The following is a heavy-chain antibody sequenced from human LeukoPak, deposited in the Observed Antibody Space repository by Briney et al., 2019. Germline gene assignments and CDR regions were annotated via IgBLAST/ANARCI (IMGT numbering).Heavy chain of an antibody. CDR1: GGSISNYY. D-gene: IGHD3-10*01. Sequence: PSETLSPTCTVSGGSISNYYWSWIRQPPGKGLEWIGYIYYSGSSGSTNYNPSLKSRVTISVDMSKKQFSLKLSSATAADMAVYYCARGRGPLAYWGQGTLVTVSS. CDR2: IYYSGSSGST. J-gene: IGHJ4*02. V-gene: IGHV4-59*01. CDR3: ARGRGPLAY.